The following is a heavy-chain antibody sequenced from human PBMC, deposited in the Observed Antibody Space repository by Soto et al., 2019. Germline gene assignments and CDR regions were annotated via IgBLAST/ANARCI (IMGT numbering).Heavy chain of an antibody. CDR1: GGSFSGYY. J-gene: IGHJ4*02. CDR3: ARGFRHRVLLWFGELHY. D-gene: IGHD3-10*01. Sequence: SETLSLTCAVYGGSFSGYYWSWIRQPPGKGLEWIGDINHSGRTNYNPSLKSRVSISGDTSENHFSLKLSSVTAADTAVYYCARGFRHRVLLWFGELHYWGQGTLVTVSS. V-gene: IGHV4-34*01. CDR2: INHSGRT.